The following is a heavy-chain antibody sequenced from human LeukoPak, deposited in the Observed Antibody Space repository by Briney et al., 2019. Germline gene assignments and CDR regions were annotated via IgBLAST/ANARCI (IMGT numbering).Heavy chain of an antibody. Sequence: PSETLSLTCTVSGGSISSSSYYWGWIRQPPGKGLEWIGSIYYSGGTYYNPSLKSRVTISVDTSKNQFSLKLSSVTAADTAVYYCARNGYDSSGYPFPIYYYMDVWGKGTTVTISS. J-gene: IGHJ6*03. D-gene: IGHD3-22*01. V-gene: IGHV4-39*01. CDR3: ARNGYDSSGYPFPIYYYMDV. CDR1: GGSISSSSYY. CDR2: IYYSGGT.